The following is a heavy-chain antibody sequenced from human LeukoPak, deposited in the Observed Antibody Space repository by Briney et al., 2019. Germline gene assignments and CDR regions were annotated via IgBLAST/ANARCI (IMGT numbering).Heavy chain of an antibody. Sequence: GGSLRLSCAASGFTFSNAWMSWVRQAPGKGLEWVGRIKSKTDGGTTDYAAPVKGRFTISRDDSKNTLYLQMNSLRAEDTAVYYCARGVPKGTVVTGPIDYWGQGTLVTVSS. CDR2: IKSKTDGGTT. CDR3: ARGVPKGTVVTGPIDY. CDR1: GFTFSNAW. J-gene: IGHJ4*02. V-gene: IGHV3-15*01. D-gene: IGHD4-23*01.